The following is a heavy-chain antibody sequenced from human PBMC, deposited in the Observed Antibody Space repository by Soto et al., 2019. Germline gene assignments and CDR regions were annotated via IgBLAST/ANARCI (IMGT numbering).Heavy chain of an antibody. CDR1: GGSISSGDYF. J-gene: IGHJ4*02. D-gene: IGHD1-1*01. Sequence: QVQLQESGPGLVKPSQTLSLTCTVSGGSISSGDYFWSWIRQSPGKGLEWIGYISSIGSTYYNPSLKSRVSVSRDTSKNQFSLKLSSVTTTDTAVYYCARSPVPTGTTLYYFDYWGQGTLVTVSS. V-gene: IGHV4-30-4*01. CDR2: ISSIGST. CDR3: ARSPVPTGTTLYYFDY.